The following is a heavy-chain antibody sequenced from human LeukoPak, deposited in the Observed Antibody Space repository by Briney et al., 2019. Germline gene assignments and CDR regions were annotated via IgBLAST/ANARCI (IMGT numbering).Heavy chain of an antibody. J-gene: IGHJ4*02. Sequence: GASVKVSCKASGYTFTSYYMHWVRQAPEEGLEWMGIINPTGGSTSYAQKFQGRVTMTRDTSTSTVYMELSSLRSEDTAVYYCARDHYHKIHSVMVTAPDYWGQGTLVIVSS. CDR3: ARDHYHKIHSVMVTAPDY. CDR2: INPTGGST. V-gene: IGHV1-46*01. CDR1: GYTFTSYY. D-gene: IGHD2-21*02.